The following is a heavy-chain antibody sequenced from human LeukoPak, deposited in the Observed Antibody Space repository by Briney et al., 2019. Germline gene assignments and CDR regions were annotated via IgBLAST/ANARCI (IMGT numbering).Heavy chain of an antibody. CDR2: ITGSGGAT. Sequence: PGGSLRLSRAASGFTFSTYAMSWVRQAPGKGLEWVSAITGSGGATSYTDSVKGRFTISRDNSKNTLYLQMNSLRAEDTAVYFCAKRGILTAYSSFDYWGQGTLVTVSS. CDR3: AKRGILTAYSSFDY. V-gene: IGHV3-23*01. CDR1: GFTFSTYA. J-gene: IGHJ4*02. D-gene: IGHD3-9*01.